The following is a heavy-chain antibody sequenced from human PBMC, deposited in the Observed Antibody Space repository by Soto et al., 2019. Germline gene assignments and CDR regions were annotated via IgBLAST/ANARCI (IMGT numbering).Heavy chain of an antibody. CDR1: GGTFSSYA. CDR2: IIPIFGTA. V-gene: IGHV1-69*06. Sequence: QVQLVQSGAEVKKPGSSVKVSCKASGGTFSSYAISWVRQAPGQGLEWMGGIIPIFGTANYAQKFQGRVTITADKSTSTADMELSRLRSEDTAVYYCASDRYSSSWYEGNWFDPWGQGTLVTVSS. CDR3: ASDRYSSSWYEGNWFDP. J-gene: IGHJ5*02. D-gene: IGHD6-13*01.